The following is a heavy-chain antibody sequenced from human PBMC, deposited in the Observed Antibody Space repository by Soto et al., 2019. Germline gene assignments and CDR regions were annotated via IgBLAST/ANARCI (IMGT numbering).Heavy chain of an antibody. CDR3: ARVSHCSGGSCYSGFDYFDY. D-gene: IGHD2-15*01. CDR2: IYYSGST. CDR1: GGSISSGGYY. Sequence: QVQLQESGPGLVKPSQTLSLTCTVSGGSISSGGYYWSWIRQHPGKGLEWIGYIYYSGSTYYNPSLKSRVTISGDTSKNQFSLKLSSVTAADTAVYYCARVSHCSGGSCYSGFDYFDYWGQGTLVTVSS. J-gene: IGHJ4*02. V-gene: IGHV4-31*03.